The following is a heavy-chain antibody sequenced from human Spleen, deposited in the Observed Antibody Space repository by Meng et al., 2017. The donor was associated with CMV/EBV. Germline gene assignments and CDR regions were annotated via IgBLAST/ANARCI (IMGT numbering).Heavy chain of an antibody. CDR2: ISSTSSYI. V-gene: IGHV3-21*01. CDR3: ARDIRSITLVDRDH. D-gene: IGHD1-20*01. J-gene: IGHJ4*02. Sequence: SGFIFTDYTMNWVRQAPGKGLEWVSSISSTSSYINYADSVQGRFTISRDNAKDSLFLEMNSLRVEDTAVYFCARDIRSITLVDRDHWGQGTLVTVSS. CDR1: GFIFTDYT.